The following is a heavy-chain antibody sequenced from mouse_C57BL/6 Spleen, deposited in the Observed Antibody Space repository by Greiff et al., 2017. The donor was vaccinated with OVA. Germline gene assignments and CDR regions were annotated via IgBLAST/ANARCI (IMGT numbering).Heavy chain of an antibody. CDR2: ISDGGSYT. J-gene: IGHJ2*01. V-gene: IGHV5-4*01. CDR3: AREGTEGYFDY. Sequence: EVMLVESGGGLVKPGGSLKLSCAASGFTFSSYAMSWVRQTPEKRLEWVATISDGGSYTYYPDNVKGRFTISRDNAKNNLYLQMSHLKSEDTAMYYCAREGTEGYFDYWGQGTTLTVSS. D-gene: IGHD3-3*01. CDR1: GFTFSSYA.